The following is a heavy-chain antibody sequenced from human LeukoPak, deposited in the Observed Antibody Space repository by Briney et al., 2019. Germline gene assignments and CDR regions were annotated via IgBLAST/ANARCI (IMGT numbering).Heavy chain of an antibody. Sequence: SETLSLTCTVSGASISSHYRSWIRQPPGQGLEWIGDFSNSGSTNYNPSLKSRVTISVDTSKNQFSLKLTSVTAADTAVYYCARAGGLHVTPMDLDYWGQGTLVTVSS. CDR1: GASISSHY. V-gene: IGHV4-59*11. D-gene: IGHD5-18*01. CDR3: ARAGGLHVTPMDLDY. CDR2: FSNSGST. J-gene: IGHJ4*02.